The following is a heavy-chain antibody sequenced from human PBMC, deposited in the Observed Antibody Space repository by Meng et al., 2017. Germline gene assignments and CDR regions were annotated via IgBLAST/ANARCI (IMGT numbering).Heavy chain of an antibody. Sequence: ASVKVSCKVSGYTLTELSMHWVRQAPGQGLEWMGWINPNSGGTNYAQKFQGRVTMTRDTSISTAYMELSRLRSDDTAVYYCARDKFGPPYYFDYWGQGTLVTVSS. V-gene: IGHV1-2*02. CDR1: GYTLTELS. CDR3: ARDKFGPPYYFDY. CDR2: INPNSGGT. J-gene: IGHJ4*02. D-gene: IGHD3-10*01.